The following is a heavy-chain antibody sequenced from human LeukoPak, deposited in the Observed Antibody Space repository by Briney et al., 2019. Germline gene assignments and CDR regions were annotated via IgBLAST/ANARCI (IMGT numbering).Heavy chain of an antibody. J-gene: IGHJ3*02. CDR2: INPNSGGT. V-gene: IGHV1-2*06. D-gene: IGHD5-24*01. Sequence: ASVKVSCKASGYPFTGYYMHWVRQAPGQGLEWMGRINPNSGGTNYAQKFQGRVTMTRDTSISTAYMELSRLRSDDTAVYYCARDPRAHDAFDIWGQGTMVTVSS. CDR1: GYPFTGYY. CDR3: ARDPRAHDAFDI.